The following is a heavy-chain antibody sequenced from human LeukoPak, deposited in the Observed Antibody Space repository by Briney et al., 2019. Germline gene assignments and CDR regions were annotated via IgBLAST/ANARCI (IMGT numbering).Heavy chain of an antibody. Sequence: GGSLRLSCAASGFTFSSYAMSWVRQAPGKGLEWVSAISGSGGSTYYADSVKGRFTISRDNSKNTLYLQMNSLRAEDTAVYYCAKRLTPQPGYSSGFDYWGQGTLVTVSS. D-gene: IGHD6-19*01. V-gene: IGHV3-23*01. CDR3: AKRLTPQPGYSSGFDY. CDR1: GFTFSSYA. J-gene: IGHJ4*02. CDR2: ISGSGGST.